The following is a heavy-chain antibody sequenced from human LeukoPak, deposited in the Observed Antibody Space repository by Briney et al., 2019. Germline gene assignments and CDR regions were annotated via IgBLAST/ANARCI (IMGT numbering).Heavy chain of an antibody. CDR1: GGSISSSSYY. Sequence: SETLSLTCTVSGGSISSSSYYWGWIRQPPGKGLEWIGSIYYSGSTYYNPSLMSRVTISVDTSKNQFSLKLSSVTAADTAVYYCARRRVAGGFDYWGQGTLVTVSS. D-gene: IGHD2-15*01. V-gene: IGHV4-39*01. J-gene: IGHJ4*02. CDR2: IYYSGST. CDR3: ARRRVAGGFDY.